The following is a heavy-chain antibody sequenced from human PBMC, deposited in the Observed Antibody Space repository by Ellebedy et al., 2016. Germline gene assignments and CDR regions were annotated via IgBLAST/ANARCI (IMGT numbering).Heavy chain of an antibody. D-gene: IGHD6-13*01. CDR1: GFSLTTTGVG. V-gene: IGHV2-5*02. CDR2: IYWDDDQ. CDR3: AHSPVVQHMEMFDH. J-gene: IGHJ5*02. Sequence: SGPTLVXPTHSLTLTCTFSGFSLTTTGVGVVWFRLPPGKALEWLGIIYWDDDQRYNPSLKTRLTITKDTPKNQVVLTMTNMEPVDTATYYCAHSPVVQHMEMFDHWGQGTLVTVSS.